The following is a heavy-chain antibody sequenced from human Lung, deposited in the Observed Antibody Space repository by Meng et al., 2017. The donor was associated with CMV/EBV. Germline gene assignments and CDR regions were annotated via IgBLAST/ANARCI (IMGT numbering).Heavy chain of an antibody. CDR3: ARGSLIWFGDLLNDFDD. D-gene: IGHD3-10*01. V-gene: IGHV4-61*01. J-gene: IGHJ4*02. CDR1: GGSVSRGSYY. CDR2: IYYSGST. Sequence: SQXXXLTXTDPGGSVSRGSYYWSWIRQTPGKGLEWIGYIYYSGSTKYHPSLKSRVTISLDTSNNQFPLKLSSVTAADTALYYCARGSLIWFGDLLNDFDDXGQGXLVTVSS.